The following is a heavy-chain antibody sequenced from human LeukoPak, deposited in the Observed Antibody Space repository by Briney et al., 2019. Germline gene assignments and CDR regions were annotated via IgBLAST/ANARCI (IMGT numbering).Heavy chain of an antibody. CDR3: AKHLRQTNTYYFYGLDV. D-gene: IGHD1-7*01. Sequence: GGSLRLSCVVSGFDFDDYGMHWVRQPPGKGLEWVSAINYKGDSTDYADSVKGRFTISRDNAKNSLYLEMSSLRPEDTALYYCAKHLRQTNTYYFYGLDVWGQGTTVTVSS. CDR2: INYKGDST. CDR1: GFDFDDYG. V-gene: IGHV3-9*01. J-gene: IGHJ6*02.